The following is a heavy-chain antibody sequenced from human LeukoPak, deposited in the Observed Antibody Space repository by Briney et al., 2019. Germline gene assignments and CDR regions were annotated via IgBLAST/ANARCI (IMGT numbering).Heavy chain of an antibody. J-gene: IGHJ4*02. D-gene: IGHD4-17*01. CDR1: GGSISSYY. V-gene: IGHV4-59*01. CDR2: IYYNGST. Sequence: KPSETLSLTCTVSGGSISSYYWSWIRQPPGKGLEWIGYIYYNGSTNYNPSLKSRVTISVDTSKNQFSLKLSSVTAADTAVYYCARDLGRTYGDYGTFDYWGQGTLVTVSS. CDR3: ARDLGRTYGDYGTFDY.